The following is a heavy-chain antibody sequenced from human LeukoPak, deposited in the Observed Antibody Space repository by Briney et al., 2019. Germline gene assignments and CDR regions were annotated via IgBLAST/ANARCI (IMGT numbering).Heavy chain of an antibody. CDR1: GFTFSSYA. CDR3: ARENSEYYFDY. Sequence: PGGSLRLSCAASGFTFSSYAMHWVRQAPGKGLEWVAVISYDGSNKYHADSVKGRFTISRDNSKNTLYLQMNSLRAEDTAMYYCARENSEYYFDYWGQGTLVTVSS. CDR2: ISYDGSNK. D-gene: IGHD2/OR15-2a*01. J-gene: IGHJ4*02. V-gene: IGHV3-30*04.